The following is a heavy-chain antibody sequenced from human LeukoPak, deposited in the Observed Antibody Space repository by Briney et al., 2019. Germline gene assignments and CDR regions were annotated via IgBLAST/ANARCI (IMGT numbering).Heavy chain of an antibody. Sequence: SVKVSCKASGGTFSSYAISWVRQAPGQGLEWMGGIIPIFGTANYAQKFQGRVTITTDESTSTAYMELSSLRSEDTAVYYCAMTPGAGAYYGMDVWGQGTTVTVSS. CDR1: GGTFSSYA. J-gene: IGHJ6*02. V-gene: IGHV1-69*05. CDR3: AMTPGAGAYYGMDV. D-gene: IGHD2-21*01. CDR2: IIPIFGTA.